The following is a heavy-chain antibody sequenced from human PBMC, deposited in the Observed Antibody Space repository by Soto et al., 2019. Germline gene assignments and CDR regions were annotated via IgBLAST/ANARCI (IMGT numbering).Heavy chain of an antibody. CDR2: ISSSSSTI. J-gene: IGHJ6*02. CDR3: ARDCGSSWFGDYRAMDV. CDR1: GFTFSSYS. V-gene: IGHV3-48*02. D-gene: IGHD6-13*01. Sequence: PGGSLRLSCAASGFTFSSYSMNWVRQAPREGLEWVSYISSSSSTIHYADSVKGRFTISRDNAKNSLYLQVNSLRDEDTAVYHCARDCGSSWFGDYRAMDVWGQGTTVTVSS.